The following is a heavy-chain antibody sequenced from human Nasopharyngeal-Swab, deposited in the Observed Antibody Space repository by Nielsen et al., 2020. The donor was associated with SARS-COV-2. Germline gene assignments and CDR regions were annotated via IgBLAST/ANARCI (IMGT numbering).Heavy chain of an antibody. CDR2: ISYDGSNK. Sequence: GESLKISCAASGFTFSSYAMHWVRQAPGKGLEWVAVISYDGSNKYYADSVKGRFTISRDNSKNTLYLQMNSLRAGDTAVYYCARAGSSWLGFYFDYWGQGTLVTVSS. CDR3: ARAGSSWLGFYFDY. D-gene: IGHD6-13*01. J-gene: IGHJ4*02. CDR1: GFTFSSYA. V-gene: IGHV3-30*04.